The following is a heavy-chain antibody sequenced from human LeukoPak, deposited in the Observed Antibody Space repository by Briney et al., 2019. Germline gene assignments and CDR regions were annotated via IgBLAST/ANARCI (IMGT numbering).Heavy chain of an antibody. Sequence: GASVKVSCKASGYTFTSYGISWVRQAPGQGLEWMGLISAYSGNTNFAQKLQGRVTMTTDTSTSTAYMELRSLRSGDTAVYFCARGADTGSYGSLVYFDYWGQGTLVTVSS. J-gene: IGHJ4*02. CDR2: ISAYSGNT. D-gene: IGHD3-16*01. V-gene: IGHV1-18*01. CDR3: ARGADTGSYGSLVYFDY. CDR1: GYTFTSYG.